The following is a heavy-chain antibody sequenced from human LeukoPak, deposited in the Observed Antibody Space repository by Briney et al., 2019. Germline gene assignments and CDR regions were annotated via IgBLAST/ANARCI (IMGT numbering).Heavy chain of an antibody. D-gene: IGHD4-17*01. Sequence: GGSLRLSCAASGFTFSSYAMHWVRQAPGKGLEWVAVISYDGSNKYYADSVKGRFTISRDNSKNTLYLQMNSLRAEDTAVYYCARGHLPYYGDLAPDYWGQGTLVTVSS. V-gene: IGHV3-30*04. J-gene: IGHJ4*02. CDR1: GFTFSSYA. CDR2: ISYDGSNK. CDR3: ARGHLPYYGDLAPDY.